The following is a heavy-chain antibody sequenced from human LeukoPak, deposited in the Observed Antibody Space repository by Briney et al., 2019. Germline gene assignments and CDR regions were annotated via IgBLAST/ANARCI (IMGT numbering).Heavy chain of an antibody. CDR3: ARGLTYYYGSGSNNWFDP. V-gene: IGHV4-39*07. CDR1: GGSISRSPYY. D-gene: IGHD3-10*01. CDR2: SYYSGST. Sequence: PSETLSLTCTVSGGSISRSPYYWGWIRQPPGKGLEWIGNSYYSGSTYYNPSLKSRVTISVDTSKNQFSLKLSSVTAADTAVYYCARGLTYYYGSGSNNWFDPWGQGTLVTVSS. J-gene: IGHJ5*02.